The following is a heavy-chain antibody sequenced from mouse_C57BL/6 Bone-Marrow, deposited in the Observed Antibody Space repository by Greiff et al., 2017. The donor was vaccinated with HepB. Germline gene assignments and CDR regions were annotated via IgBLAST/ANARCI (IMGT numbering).Heavy chain of an antibody. Sequence: QVQLKQPGAELVMPGASVKLSCKASGYTFTSYWMHWVKQRPGQGLEWIGEIDPSDSYTNYNQKFKGKSTLTVDKSSSTAYMQLSSLTSEDSAVYYCASHYYGSSLHFAYWGQGALVTVSA. CDR3: ASHYYGSSLHFAY. J-gene: IGHJ3*01. CDR1: GYTFTSYW. V-gene: IGHV1-69*01. D-gene: IGHD1-1*01. CDR2: IDPSDSYT.